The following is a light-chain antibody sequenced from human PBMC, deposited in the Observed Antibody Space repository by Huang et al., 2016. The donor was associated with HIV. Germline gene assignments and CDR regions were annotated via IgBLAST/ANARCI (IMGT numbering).Light chain of an antibody. CDR3: QQTYIIPIT. CDR1: QRISSY. V-gene: IGKV1-39*01. J-gene: IGKJ2*01. Sequence: DIQMTQSPFSLSASVGDRVTITCRASQRISSYLNWYQQKPGKAPKILIYAASTLQSGIPARFSGSGAGTDFTLTITSLQPEDFATYYCQQTYIIPITCGRGTRLEIK. CDR2: AAS.